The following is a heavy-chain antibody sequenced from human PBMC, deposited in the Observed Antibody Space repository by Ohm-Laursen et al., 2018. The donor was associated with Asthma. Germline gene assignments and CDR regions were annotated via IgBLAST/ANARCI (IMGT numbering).Heavy chain of an antibody. Sequence: GSLRLSCAASGLQFRHAWMIWVRQSPGKGLEWVGLIKTKDEGETTDYNAPVKGRFSISRDDSKNTLDLQMNSLKTEDTGSYYSSTHFFYALGTNHWGQGTLVTVSS. V-gene: IGHV3-15*01. CDR3: STHFFYALGTNH. CDR1: GLQFRHAW. J-gene: IGHJ5*02. D-gene: IGHD2/OR15-2a*01. CDR2: IKTKDEGETT.